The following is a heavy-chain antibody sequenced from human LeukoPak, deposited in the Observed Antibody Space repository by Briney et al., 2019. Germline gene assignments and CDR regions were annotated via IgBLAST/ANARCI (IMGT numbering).Heavy chain of an antibody. V-gene: IGHV4-34*01. D-gene: IGHD3-9*01. J-gene: IGHJ4*02. Sequence: SETLSLTCAVYGGSLSGYYWSWIRQPPGKGLEWIGEINHSGSTNYNPSPKSRVTISVDTSKNQFSLKLSSVTAADTAVYYCARAFLRYFDWLYRYYFDYWGQGTLVTVSS. CDR1: GGSLSGYY. CDR2: INHSGST. CDR3: ARAFLRYFDWLYRYYFDY.